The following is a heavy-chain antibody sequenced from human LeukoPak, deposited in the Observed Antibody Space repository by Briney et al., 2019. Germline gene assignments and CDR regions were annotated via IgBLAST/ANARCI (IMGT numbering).Heavy chain of an antibody. CDR3: ARARHGYIYGYRPNELGHFFDY. Sequence: PSETLSLTCAVPGGSISSSNWWSWVRQPPGKGLEWIGEIYHSGSTNYNPSLKSRVTISVDKSKNQFSLKLSSVTAADTAVYYCARARHGYIYGYRPNELGHFFDYWGQGTLVTVSS. J-gene: IGHJ4*02. D-gene: IGHD5-18*01. CDR2: IYHSGST. CDR1: GGSISSSNW. V-gene: IGHV4-4*02.